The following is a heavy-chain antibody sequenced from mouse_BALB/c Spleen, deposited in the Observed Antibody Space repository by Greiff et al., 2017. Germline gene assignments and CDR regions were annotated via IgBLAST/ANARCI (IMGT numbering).Heavy chain of an antibody. CDR2: ISSGSSTI. CDR3: ARARFAY. V-gene: IGHV5-17*02. Sequence: DVKLVESGGGLVQPGGSRKLSCAASGFTFSSFGMHWVRQAPEKGLEWVAYISSGSSTIYYADTVKGRFTISRDNPKNTLFLQMTSLRSEDTAMYYCARARFAYWGQGTLVTVSA. J-gene: IGHJ3*01. CDR1: GFTFSSFG.